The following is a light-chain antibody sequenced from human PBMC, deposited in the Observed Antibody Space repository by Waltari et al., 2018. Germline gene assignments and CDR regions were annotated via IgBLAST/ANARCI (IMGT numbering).Light chain of an antibody. CDR3: CSYAGSSTFEV. Sequence: QSALTQPASVSGSPGQSITISCTGPSSDVGRYNLVSCYQQHPGKAPKLMIYEGSKRPSGVSNRFSGSKSGNTASLRISGLQAEDEADYYCCSYAGSSTFEVFGGGTKLTVL. CDR1: SSDVGRYNL. J-gene: IGLJ2*01. CDR2: EGS. V-gene: IGLV2-23*03.